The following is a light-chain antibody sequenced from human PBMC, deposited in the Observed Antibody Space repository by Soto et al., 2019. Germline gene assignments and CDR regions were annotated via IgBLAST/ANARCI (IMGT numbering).Light chain of an antibody. J-gene: IGLJ1*01. V-gene: IGLV2-11*01. CDR3: CSYAGSTYV. CDR1: SCDVGAYDY. CDR2: DVT. Sequence: QSALTQPRSVSGSPGQSVAISCTGTSCDVGAYDYVSWYQQHPGKAPKLMIYDVTKRPSGVPDRFSGSKSGNTASLTISGLQPEDESDYYCCSYAGSTYVFGTGTKLTVL.